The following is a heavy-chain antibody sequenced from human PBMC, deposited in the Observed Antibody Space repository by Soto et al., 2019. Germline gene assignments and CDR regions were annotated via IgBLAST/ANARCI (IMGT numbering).Heavy chain of an antibody. CDR2: ISSTSSFT. CDR1: GFSVSDYS. J-gene: IGHJ5*02. Sequence: PGGSLRLSCAASGFSVSDYSMSWIRQAPGKGLEWVSYISSTSSFTKYADSVKGRFTISRDNAKNSLYLQMNSLRAEDTAVYYCARDSGLRNWFDPWGQGTLVTVSS. V-gene: IGHV3-11*06. CDR3: ARDSGLRNWFDP.